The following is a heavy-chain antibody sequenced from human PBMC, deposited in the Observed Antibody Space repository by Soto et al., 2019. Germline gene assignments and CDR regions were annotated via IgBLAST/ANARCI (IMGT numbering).Heavy chain of an antibody. CDR3: ARYYCSGGRCYNFDY. V-gene: IGHV3-7*01. CDR2: IKQDGSEK. CDR1: GFSFSGYW. J-gene: IGHJ4*02. D-gene: IGHD2-15*01. Sequence: EVQLVESGGGLVQPGGSLRLSCAASGFSFSGYWMSWVRQAPGKGLEWVANIKQDGSEKYYVDSVKGRFTISRDNTKNSLYLQMYSLRAEDTAVYYCARYYCSGGRCYNFDYWGQGTLATVSS.